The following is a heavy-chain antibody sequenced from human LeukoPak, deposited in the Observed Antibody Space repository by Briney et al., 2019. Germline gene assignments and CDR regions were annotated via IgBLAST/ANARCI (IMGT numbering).Heavy chain of an antibody. CDR2: IIPIFGTA. Sequence: RASVKVSCKASGGTFSSYAISWVRQAPGQGLEWMGGIIPIFGTANYAQKFQGRVTITADESTSTAYMELSSLRSEDTAVYYCARGGDYYDSSGPFYYFDYWAREPWSPSPQ. J-gene: IGHJ4*02. V-gene: IGHV1-69*13. CDR1: GGTFSSYA. CDR3: ARGGDYYDSSGPFYYFDY. D-gene: IGHD3-22*01.